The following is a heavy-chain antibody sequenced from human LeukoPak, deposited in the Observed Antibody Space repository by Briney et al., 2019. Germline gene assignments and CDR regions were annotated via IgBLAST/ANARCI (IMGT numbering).Heavy chain of an antibody. CDR2: IYHSGST. D-gene: IGHD2-2*03. J-gene: IGHJ4*02. V-gene: IGHV4-39*07. CDR1: GDSISSTTYY. CDR3: AREPGYCSSTSCDGPLFDY. Sequence: PSETLSLTCTVSGDSISSTTYYWGWIRQPPGKGLEWIGYIYHSGSTYYNPSLKSRVTISVDRSKNQFSLKLSSVTAADTAVYYCAREPGYCSSTSCDGPLFDYWGQGTLVTVSS.